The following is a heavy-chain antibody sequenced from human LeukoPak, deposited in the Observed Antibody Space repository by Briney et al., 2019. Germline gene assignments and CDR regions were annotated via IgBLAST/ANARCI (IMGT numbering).Heavy chain of an antibody. D-gene: IGHD1-26*01. V-gene: IGHV3-48*03. CDR3: ARGWVGATGGAFDI. J-gene: IGHJ3*02. Sequence: GGSLRLSCAASGFTFSSYEMNWVRQAPGKVLEWVSYISSSGSTIYYADSVKGRFTISRDNAKNSLYLQMNSLRAEDTAVYYCARGWVGATGGAFDIWGQGTMVTVSS. CDR2: ISSSGSTI. CDR1: GFTFSSYE.